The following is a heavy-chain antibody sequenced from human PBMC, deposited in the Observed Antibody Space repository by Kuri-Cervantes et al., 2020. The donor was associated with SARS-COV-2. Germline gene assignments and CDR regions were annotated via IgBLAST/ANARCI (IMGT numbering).Heavy chain of an antibody. CDR3: ARAADPIFGVVIIPVTDAFDI. V-gene: IGHV1-2*02. CDR2: INPNSGGT. J-gene: IGHJ3*02. CDR1: GYTFTGYY. Sequence: ASVKVSCKASGYTFTGYYMHWVRQAPGQGLEWMGWINPNSGGTNYAQKFQGRVTMTRDTSISTAYMELSRLRSDDTAVYYCARAADPIFGVVIIPVTDAFDIWGQGTMVTGSS. D-gene: IGHD3-3*01.